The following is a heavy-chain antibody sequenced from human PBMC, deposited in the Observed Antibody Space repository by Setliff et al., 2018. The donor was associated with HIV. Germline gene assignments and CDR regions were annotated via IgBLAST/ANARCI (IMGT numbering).Heavy chain of an antibody. Sequence: GGSLRLSCEASGFTFSSYWMHWVRQAPGKGLVWVSRMNSDGSTINYADSVKGRFTISRDDAKNSLFLQVDSLTAEDTAVYYCARSQGIGNYYMDVWGKGTTVTVSS. CDR3: ARSQGIGNYYMDV. J-gene: IGHJ6*03. V-gene: IGHV3-74*01. CDR1: GFTFSSYW. CDR2: MNSDGSTI. D-gene: IGHD2-15*01.